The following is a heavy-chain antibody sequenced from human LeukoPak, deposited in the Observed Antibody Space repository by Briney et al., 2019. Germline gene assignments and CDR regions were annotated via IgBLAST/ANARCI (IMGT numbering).Heavy chain of an antibody. V-gene: IGHV4-4*07. CDR2: IDTSGST. CDR3: ARDGGVPGRNWFDP. CDR1: GGSINNYF. D-gene: IGHD2-2*01. Sequence: SETLSLTCTVSGGSINNYFWSWIRQPAVKGLEWIERIDTSGSTNYNPSLKSRVTMSVDTSKNQFSLKLRSVTAADTAVYYCARDGGVPGRNWFDPWGQGTLVTVSS. J-gene: IGHJ5*02.